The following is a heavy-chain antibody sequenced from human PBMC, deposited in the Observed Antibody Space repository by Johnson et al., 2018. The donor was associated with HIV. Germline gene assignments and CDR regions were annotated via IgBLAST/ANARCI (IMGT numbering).Heavy chain of an antibody. V-gene: IGHV3-7*02. CDR2: IKQDGSEK. CDR1: GFRFGSYW. Sequence: VQLVESGGGLVRPGGSLGLSCAASGFRFGSYWMAWVRQAPEKGLEWVANIKQDGSEKYYVDSVKGRFTISRDNAKNSLYLQMNSLRAEDTAVYYCARGDCSSTSCYGDAFDIWGQGTMVTVSS. CDR3: ARGDCSSTSCYGDAFDI. D-gene: IGHD2-2*01. J-gene: IGHJ3*02.